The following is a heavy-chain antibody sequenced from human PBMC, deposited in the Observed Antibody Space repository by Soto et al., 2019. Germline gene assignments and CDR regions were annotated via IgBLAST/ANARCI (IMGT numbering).Heavy chain of an antibody. V-gene: IGHV4-30-4*02. Sequence: PSETLSLTCTVSGDSISSDYYHWTWIRQSPGKGLEWIGYIHHSGSILYNPSLKSRVTISVDTSKNQFSLKLSSVTAADTAVYYCARGGVAAAGTAGVRSFYFDYWGQGTLVTVSS. J-gene: IGHJ4*02. CDR1: GDSISSDYYH. CDR2: IHHSGSI. CDR3: ARGGVAAAGTAGVRSFYFDY. D-gene: IGHD6-13*01.